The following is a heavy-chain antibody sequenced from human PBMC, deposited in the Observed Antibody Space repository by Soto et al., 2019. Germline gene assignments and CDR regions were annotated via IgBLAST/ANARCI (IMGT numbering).Heavy chain of an antibody. CDR1: GFTFDDYA. V-gene: IGHV3-9*01. D-gene: IGHD6-6*01. CDR2: ISWNSGSI. Sequence: GGSLRLSCAASGFTFDDYAMHWVRQAPGKGLEWVSGISWNSGSIGYADSVKGRFTISRDNAKNSLYLQMNSLRAEDTALYYCAKGYSSSSRTSFDYWGQGTLVTVSS. CDR3: AKGYSSSSRTSFDY. J-gene: IGHJ4*02.